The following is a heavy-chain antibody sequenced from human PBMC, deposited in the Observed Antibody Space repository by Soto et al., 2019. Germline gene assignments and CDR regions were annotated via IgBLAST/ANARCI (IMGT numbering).Heavy chain of an antibody. CDR2: IYYTGYT. Sequence: HVQLRESGPGLVQPSETLSLTCTVSGDSIGGYYWNWIRQTPGEGLEWIGFIYYTGYTYYNPSLQGRVPLSVDTPKNRFSLNLHSVTAADTAMYYCARHGSRDVVRFDYWGQGILVSVSS. D-gene: IGHD2-15*01. CDR3: ARHGSRDVVRFDY. J-gene: IGHJ4*02. V-gene: IGHV4-59*08. CDR1: GDSIGGYY.